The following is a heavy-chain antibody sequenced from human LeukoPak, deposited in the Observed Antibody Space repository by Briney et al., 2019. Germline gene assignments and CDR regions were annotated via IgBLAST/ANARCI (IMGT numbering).Heavy chain of an antibody. CDR1: GFTFSSYA. V-gene: IGHV3-23*01. CDR2: ISGSGGST. Sequence: PGGSPRLSCAASGFTFSSYAMGWVRQAPGKGLEWVSVISGSGGSTYYADSVKGRFTISRDNSKNTLYMQMNSLRAEDTAVYYCAKDRVGSTHFDYWGQGTLVTVSS. J-gene: IGHJ4*02. CDR3: AKDRVGSTHFDY. D-gene: IGHD1-26*01.